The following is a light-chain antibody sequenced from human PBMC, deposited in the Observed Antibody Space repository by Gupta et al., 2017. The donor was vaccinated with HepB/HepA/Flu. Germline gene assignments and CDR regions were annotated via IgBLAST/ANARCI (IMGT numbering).Light chain of an antibody. Sequence: DIQMTQSPSSLSASVGDSLTITCRASENILNHLNWYQQKPGKAPKLLIYAATSLQSGVPSGFSGSGSGTDFTLTISSLQSEDFATYYCQQTYSAPRTFGQGTKVEIK. CDR1: ENILNH. CDR2: AAT. V-gene: IGKV1-39*01. CDR3: QQTYSAPRT. J-gene: IGKJ1*01.